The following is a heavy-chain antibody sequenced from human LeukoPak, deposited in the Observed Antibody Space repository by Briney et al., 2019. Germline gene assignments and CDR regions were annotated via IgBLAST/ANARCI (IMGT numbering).Heavy chain of an antibody. CDR2: ISSGGST. V-gene: IGHV3-53*01. Sequence: PGGSLRLSCAASGFTVSNKYMSWVRQAPGKVLQWVSAISSGGSTYYADSVKGRFTISRDNSKNTLNLQMNSLRAEDTAVYYCARSRDGYNGLFDPWGQGTLVTVSS. CDR3: ARSRDGYNGLFDP. D-gene: IGHD5-24*01. J-gene: IGHJ5*02. CDR1: GFTVSNKY.